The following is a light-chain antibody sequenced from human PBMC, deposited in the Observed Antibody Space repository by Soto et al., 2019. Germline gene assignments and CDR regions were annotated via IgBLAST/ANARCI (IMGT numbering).Light chain of an antibody. CDR2: GAS. V-gene: IGKV3-20*01. J-gene: IGKJ1*01. CDR1: QSVSSRY. CDR3: QEHGSSRWT. Sequence: ILLTQCPGPLSWSPWKRATLSCGGGQSVSSRYLACYQQKPGKAPRLLIYGASSRATGIPDRLSGRGFGTDFTLTIRRLQNENFALYNCQEHGSSRWTFGQGTRVEIK.